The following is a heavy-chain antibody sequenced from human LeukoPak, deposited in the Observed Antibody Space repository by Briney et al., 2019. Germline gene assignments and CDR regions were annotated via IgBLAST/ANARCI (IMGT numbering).Heavy chain of an antibody. CDR3: ARRAGGYSHPYDY. Sequence: GGSLRLSCAASGFTFSSYGMSWVRQAPGKGLEWVSAISGSGGSTYYADSVKGRFTISRDNSKNTLYLQMNTLRAEDTAVYYCARRAGGYSHPYDYWGQGTLVTVSS. CDR1: GFTFSSYG. V-gene: IGHV3-23*01. CDR2: ISGSGGST. D-gene: IGHD4-23*01. J-gene: IGHJ4*02.